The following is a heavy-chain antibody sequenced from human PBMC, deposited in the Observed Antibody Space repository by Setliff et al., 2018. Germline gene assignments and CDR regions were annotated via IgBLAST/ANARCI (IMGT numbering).Heavy chain of an antibody. J-gene: IGHJ4*02. CDR3: ARGYYNGRGYYYLPCSFDS. D-gene: IGHD3-10*01. CDR2: IHGTEGT. Sequence: PSETLSLTCTVSDGSLYSGNYYWTWIRQPAGKALEWIGHIHGTEGTHYNPSLESRVTISRDKSPNQFSLMLRSVTAADTALYYCARGYYNGRGYYYLPCSFDSWGRGIVGTVS. V-gene: IGHV4-61*09. CDR1: DGSLYSGNYY.